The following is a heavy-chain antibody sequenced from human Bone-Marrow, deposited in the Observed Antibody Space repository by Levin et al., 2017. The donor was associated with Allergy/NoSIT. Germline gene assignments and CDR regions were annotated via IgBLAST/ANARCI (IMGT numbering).Heavy chain of an antibody. CDR1: SASIAITSSY. V-gene: IGHV4-39*01. CDR2: FFHTGST. D-gene: IGHD1-26*01. J-gene: IGHJ2*01. Sequence: PSETLSLTCAVSSASIAITSSYWGWLRQPPGKGLEWIGTFFHTGSTYSNPSLSSRVTIAADTSKKQFSLELRSVTAADTAVYYCARHRSGSLFDFWGRGVLITVSS. CDR3: ARHRSGSLFDF.